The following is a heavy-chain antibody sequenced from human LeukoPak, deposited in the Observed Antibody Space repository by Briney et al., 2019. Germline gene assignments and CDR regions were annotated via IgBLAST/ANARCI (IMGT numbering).Heavy chain of an antibody. V-gene: IGHV4-59*01. CDR1: GGSISSYY. D-gene: IGHD6-13*01. CDR3: AGVEYSGSWSWFDP. J-gene: IGHJ5*02. CDR2: IYYSGST. Sequence: PSETLSLTCTVSGGSISSYYWSWIRQPPGKGLEWIGYIYYSGSTNYNPSLKSRVTISVDTSKNQFSLKLSSVTAADTAVYYCAGVEYSGSWSWFDPWGQGTLVTVSS.